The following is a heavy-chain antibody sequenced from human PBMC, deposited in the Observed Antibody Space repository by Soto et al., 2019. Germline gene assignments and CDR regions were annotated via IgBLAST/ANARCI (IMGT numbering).Heavy chain of an antibody. CDR3: ARETYIVVVPAAIYYYYGMDV. Sequence: SETLSLTCTVSGGSISSGGYYWSWIRQHPGKGLEWIGYIYYSGSTYYNPSLKSRVTISVDTSKNQFSLKLSSVTAADTAVYYCARETYIVVVPAAIYYYYGMDVWGQGTTVTVSS. V-gene: IGHV4-31*03. CDR2: IYYSGST. J-gene: IGHJ6*02. D-gene: IGHD2-2*01. CDR1: GGSISSGGYY.